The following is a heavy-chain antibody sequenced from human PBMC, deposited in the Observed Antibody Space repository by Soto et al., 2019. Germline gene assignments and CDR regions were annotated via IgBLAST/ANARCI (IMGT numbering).Heavy chain of an antibody. J-gene: IGHJ4*02. V-gene: IGHV4-59*01. CDR1: GGSISSYY. Sequence: ASETQSLTCTVSGGSISSYYWSWIRQPPGKGLEWIGYIYYSGSTNYNPSLKSRVTISVDTSKNQFSLKLSSVTAADTAVYYCARDEVCSGGSCYSFHYWGQGTLVTVSS. CDR3: ARDEVCSGGSCYSFHY. D-gene: IGHD2-15*01. CDR2: IYYSGST.